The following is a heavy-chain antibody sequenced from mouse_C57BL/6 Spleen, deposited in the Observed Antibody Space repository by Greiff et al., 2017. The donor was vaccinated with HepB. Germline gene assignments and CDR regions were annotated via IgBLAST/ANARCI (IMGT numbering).Heavy chain of an antibody. D-gene: IGHD2-4*01. CDR3: ARLSLDYDGYYFDY. J-gene: IGHJ2*01. Sequence: VKLMESGAELVKPGASVKISCKASGYAFSSYWMNWVKQRPGKGLEWIGQIYPGDGDTNYNGKFKGKATLTADKSSSTAYMQLSSLTSEDSAVYFCARLSLDYDGYYFDYWGQGTTLTVSS. CDR1: GYAFSSYW. CDR2: IYPGDGDT. V-gene: IGHV1-80*01.